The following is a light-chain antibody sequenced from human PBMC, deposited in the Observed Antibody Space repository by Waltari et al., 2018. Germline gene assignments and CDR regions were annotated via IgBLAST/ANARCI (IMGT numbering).Light chain of an antibody. Sequence: NLLTQSPATLSLSPGERATLSCRASQSVNNRLAWYQQKPGQAPRLRIYDASKRATGIPARFRGSGSGTDFTLTISSLEPEDFAVYYCQYRGHWPPGATFGPGTKVEIK. J-gene: IGKJ3*01. V-gene: IGKV3-11*01. CDR2: DAS. CDR3: QYRGHWPPGAT. CDR1: QSVNNR.